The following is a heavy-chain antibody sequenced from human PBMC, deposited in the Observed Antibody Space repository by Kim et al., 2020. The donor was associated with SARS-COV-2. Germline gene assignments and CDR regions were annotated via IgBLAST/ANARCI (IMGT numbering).Heavy chain of an antibody. V-gene: IGHV1-69*04. D-gene: IGHD5-12*01. Sequence: FQGRVTITADKSTSTAYMGLSSLRSEDTAVYYCARDGVATIHYYYYGMDVWGQGTTVTVSS. J-gene: IGHJ6*02. CDR3: ARDGVATIHYYYYGMDV.